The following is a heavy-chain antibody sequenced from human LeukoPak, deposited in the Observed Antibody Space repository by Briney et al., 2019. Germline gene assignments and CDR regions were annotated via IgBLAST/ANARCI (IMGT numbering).Heavy chain of an antibody. J-gene: IGHJ4*02. Sequence: GGSLRLSCAASGLTVSSNYMSWVRQAPGKGLEWVSVINSGGSTYYADSVKGRFTISRGNSKNTLYLQMNSLRAEDTAVYYCAAYSGYDGYYFDYWGQGTLVTVSS. CDR3: AAYSGYDGYYFDY. CDR1: GLTVSSNY. CDR2: INSGGST. V-gene: IGHV3-53*01. D-gene: IGHD5-12*01.